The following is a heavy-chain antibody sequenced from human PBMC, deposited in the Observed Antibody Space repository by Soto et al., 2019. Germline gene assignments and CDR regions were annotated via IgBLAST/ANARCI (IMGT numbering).Heavy chain of an antibody. J-gene: IGHJ4*02. D-gene: IGHD1-1*01. CDR1: GFTFSGNW. Sequence: GESLRLSCXASGFTFSGNWMHWVRQAPGKGLLWVSRINPDGSNTDYADSVKGRFTISRDNAKNTLYLQMNSLRAEDTAVYYCAGGIWNDNAYWGQGTLVTVSS. CDR3: AGGIWNDNAY. CDR2: INPDGSNT. V-gene: IGHV3-74*01.